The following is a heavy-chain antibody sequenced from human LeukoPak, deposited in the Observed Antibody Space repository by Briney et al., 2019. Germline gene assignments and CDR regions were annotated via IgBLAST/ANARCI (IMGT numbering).Heavy chain of an antibody. CDR3: ARLRSDIVVVVAATVVFDP. Sequence: SETLSLTCSVSGGSISSSSSYWGWIRQPPGKGLEWIGSIYYSGSSFDNPALKSRVTISVDTSKNQFSLKLSSVTAADTAVYYCARLRSDIVVVVAATVVFDPWGQGTLVTVSS. J-gene: IGHJ5*02. D-gene: IGHD2-15*01. CDR1: GGSISSSSSY. V-gene: IGHV4-39*01. CDR2: IYYSGSS.